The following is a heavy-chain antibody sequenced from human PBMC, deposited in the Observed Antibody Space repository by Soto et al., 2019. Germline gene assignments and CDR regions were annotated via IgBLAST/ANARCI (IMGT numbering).Heavy chain of an antibody. V-gene: IGHV4-59*12. J-gene: IGHJ4*02. Sequence: TLEILSLTCTVSGGSIISYYWSWIRQPPGKGLEWIGYIYYSGSTNYNPSLKSRVTISVDKSKNQFSLKLNSVTAADTAVYYCAREGGGTSYYYGNYFDYWGQGTLVTVSS. CDR3: AREGGGTSYYYGNYFDY. D-gene: IGHD3-22*01. CDR2: IYYSGST. CDR1: GGSIISYY.